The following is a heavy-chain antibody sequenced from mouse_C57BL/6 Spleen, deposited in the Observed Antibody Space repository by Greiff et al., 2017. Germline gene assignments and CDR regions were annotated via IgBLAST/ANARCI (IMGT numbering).Heavy chain of an antibody. Sequence: VQLQQSGAELVKPGASVKLSCKASGYTFTSYWMHWVKQRPGQGLEWIGMIHPNSGSTNYNEKFKSKATLTVDKSSSTAYMQLSSLTSEDSAVYYCARLGLTGWFAYWGQGTLVTVSA. CDR2: IHPNSGST. V-gene: IGHV1-64*01. D-gene: IGHD4-1*01. CDR1: GYTFTSYW. J-gene: IGHJ3*01. CDR3: ARLGLTGWFAY.